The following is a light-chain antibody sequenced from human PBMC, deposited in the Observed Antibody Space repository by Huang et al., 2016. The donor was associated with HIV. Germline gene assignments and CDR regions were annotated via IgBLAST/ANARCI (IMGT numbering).Light chain of an antibody. V-gene: IGKV1-39*01. CDR1: QTISTF. J-gene: IGKJ4*01. CDR3: QQTSSVPLT. CDR2: ASS. Sequence: DIQMTQSPSSLYASVGDRISITCRASQTISTFLYWYQQQPGKAPKLLIYASSKLQSVFASRFSGTGFGIHFSLTVTGLQPYDFATYFCQQTSSVPLTFGGGTRVE.